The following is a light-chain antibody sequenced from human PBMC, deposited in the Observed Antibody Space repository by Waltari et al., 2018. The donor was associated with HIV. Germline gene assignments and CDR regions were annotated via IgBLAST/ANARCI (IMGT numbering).Light chain of an antibody. Sequence: EIVMTQSPVTLSASPGERFTLSCRASESVHSDLAWYQQKPGRAPRLLMQGASARATGIPPRFVGGGSETQFTLTISSLQSEDCAVYYCQQYNNWPPAWTFGRGTRVEI. J-gene: IGKJ1*01. CDR2: GAS. V-gene: IGKV3-15*01. CDR1: ESVHSD. CDR3: QQYNNWPPAWT.